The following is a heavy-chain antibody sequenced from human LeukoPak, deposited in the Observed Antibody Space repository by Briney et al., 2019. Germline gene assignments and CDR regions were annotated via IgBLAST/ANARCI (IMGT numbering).Heavy chain of an antibody. D-gene: IGHD3-10*01. CDR3: ARARWFGETNWFDP. CDR1: GGSISSYY. Sequence: SETLSLTCTVSGGSISSYYWSWIRQPPGKGLEWIGYIYYSGSTNYNPSLRSRVTISVDASKNQFSLKLSSVTAADTAVYYCARARWFGETNWFDPWGQGTLVTVSS. CDR2: IYYSGST. V-gene: IGHV4-59*08. J-gene: IGHJ5*02.